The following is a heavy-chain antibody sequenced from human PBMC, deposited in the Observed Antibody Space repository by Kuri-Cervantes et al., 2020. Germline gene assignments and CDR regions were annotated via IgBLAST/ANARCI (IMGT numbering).Heavy chain of an antibody. Sequence: GESLKISCATSGFTFSSYGMHWVRQAPGKGLEWVAVIWYDGSNKYYADSVKGRFTTSRDNSKNTLYLQMNSLRAEDTAVYYCARGMYCSSTSCSFDYWGQGTLVTVSS. J-gene: IGHJ4*02. CDR1: GFTFSSYG. CDR3: ARGMYCSSTSCSFDY. V-gene: IGHV3-33*01. CDR2: IWYDGSNK. D-gene: IGHD2-2*01.